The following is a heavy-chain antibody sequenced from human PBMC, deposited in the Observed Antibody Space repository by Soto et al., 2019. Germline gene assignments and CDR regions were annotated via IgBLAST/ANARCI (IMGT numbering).Heavy chain of an antibody. V-gene: IGHV4-59*08. CDR1: GGSISSYY. Sequence: SETLSLTCTVSGGSISSYYWSWIRQPPGKGLEWIGYIYYSGSTNYNPTLKSRVTISVDTSKNQFSLKLSSVTAADTAVYYCATASAAAAPTRFDYWGQGTLVTVSS. CDR3: ATASAAAAPTRFDY. D-gene: IGHD6-13*01. CDR2: IYYSGST. J-gene: IGHJ4*02.